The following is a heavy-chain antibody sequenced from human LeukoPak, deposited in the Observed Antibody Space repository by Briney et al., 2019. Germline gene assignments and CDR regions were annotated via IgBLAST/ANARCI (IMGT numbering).Heavy chain of an antibody. CDR2: ISSSSSTI. CDR3: ARDRYYYDSSGYYDDY. V-gene: IGHV3-48*02. J-gene: IGHJ4*02. Sequence: GGSLRLSCAASGFNFNTYEMNWVRQAPGKGLEWVSYISSSSSTIYYADSVKGRFTISRDNAKNSLYLQMNSLRDEDTAVYYCARDRYYYDSSGYYDDYWGQGTLVTVSS. CDR1: GFNFNTYE. D-gene: IGHD3-22*01.